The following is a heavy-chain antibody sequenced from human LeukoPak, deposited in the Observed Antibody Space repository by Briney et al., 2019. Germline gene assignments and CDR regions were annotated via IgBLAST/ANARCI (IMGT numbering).Heavy chain of an antibody. Sequence: SVKVSCKASGGTFSSYAISWVRQAPGQGLEWKGRIIPIFGTANYAQKFQGRVTITTDESTSTAYMELSSLRSEDTAVYYCARDYEQAIVVVPAAHVSWFDPWGQGTLVTVSS. CDR3: ARDYEQAIVVVPAAHVSWFDP. V-gene: IGHV1-69*05. CDR2: IIPIFGTA. J-gene: IGHJ5*02. D-gene: IGHD2-2*01. CDR1: GGTFSSYA.